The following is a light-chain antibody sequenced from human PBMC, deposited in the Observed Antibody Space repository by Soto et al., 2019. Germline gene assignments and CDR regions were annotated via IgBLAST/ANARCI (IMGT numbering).Light chain of an antibody. Sequence: IQLTQSPAFLSASVGDRVTLTCRASQGISSYLAWYQQKPGKAPKLLSYAASTLQSGVPSRFRGSGSGTDFTLTISSLQPEDFETYYCQQLNSYPPGLGGGTKVDI. J-gene: IGKJ4*01. CDR1: QGISSY. V-gene: IGKV1-9*01. CDR3: QQLNSYPPG. CDR2: AAS.